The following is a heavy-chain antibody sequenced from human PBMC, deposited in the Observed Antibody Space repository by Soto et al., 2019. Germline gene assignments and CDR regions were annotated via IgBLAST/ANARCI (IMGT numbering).Heavy chain of an antibody. V-gene: IGHV4-39*01. D-gene: IGHD5-12*01. CDR1: GGSISSSSYY. Sequence: QLQLQESGPGLVKPSETLSLTCTVSGGSISSSSYYWGWIRQPPGKGLEWIGSIYYSGSTYYNPSLKSRVTLSVDTSKNQFSLKLSSVTAADTAVYYCARQLEMATIPDAFDIWGQGTMVTVSS. J-gene: IGHJ3*02. CDR3: ARQLEMATIPDAFDI. CDR2: IYYSGST.